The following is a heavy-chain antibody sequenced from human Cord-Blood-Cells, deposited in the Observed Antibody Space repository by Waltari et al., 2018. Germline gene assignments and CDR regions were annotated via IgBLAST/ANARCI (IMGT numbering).Heavy chain of an antibody. J-gene: IGHJ4*02. Sequence: QVQLVQSGAEVKKPGASVKVSCKASGYTFTSYAMHWVRQAPGQRLEWMGWINAGNGNTKYSQKFQGRVTITRDTSASTAYMELSSLRSEDTAVYHCARGIAARILFDYWGQGTLVTVSS. CDR2: INAGNGNT. D-gene: IGHD6-6*01. V-gene: IGHV1-3*01. CDR1: GYTFTSYA. CDR3: ARGIAARILFDY.